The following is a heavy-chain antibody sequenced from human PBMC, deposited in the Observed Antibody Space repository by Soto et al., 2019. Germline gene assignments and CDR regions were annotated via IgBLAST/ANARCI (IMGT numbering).Heavy chain of an antibody. CDR1: GVSISSSSYY. J-gene: IGHJ4*02. D-gene: IGHD5-12*01. V-gene: IGHV4-39*01. CDR3: AAGGGLPRYY. CDR2: IYYSGST. Sequence: PSETLSLTCTVSGVSISSSSYYWGWIRQPPGKGLEWIGSIYYSGSTYYNPSLKSRVTISVDTSKNQFSLKLSSVTAADTAVYYCAAGGGLPRYYWGQGTLVTVSS.